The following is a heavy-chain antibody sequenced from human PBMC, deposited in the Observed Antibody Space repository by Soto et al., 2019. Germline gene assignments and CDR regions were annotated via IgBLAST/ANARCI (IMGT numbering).Heavy chain of an antibody. J-gene: IGHJ4*02. V-gene: IGHV1-3*01. CDR3: ARGLNGYLHYFDY. CDR2: INAGNGNT. Sequence: ASVKVSCKASGYTFTSYAMHWVRQAPGQRLEWMGWINAGNGNTRYSQKFQGRVTITRDTSASTAYMELSSLRSEDTAVYYCARGLNGYLHYFDYWGQGTPVTVSS. D-gene: IGHD5-18*01. CDR1: GYTFTSYA.